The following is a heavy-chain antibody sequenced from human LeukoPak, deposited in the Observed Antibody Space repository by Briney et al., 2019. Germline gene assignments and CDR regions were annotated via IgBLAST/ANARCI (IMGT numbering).Heavy chain of an antibody. CDR1: GFNFNNYG. D-gene: IGHD1-26*01. CDR2: ISGSGSII. Sequence: GGSLRLSCAASGFNFNNYGMNWVRQAPGKGLEWISYISGSGSIIYVADSVKGRFTISRDNAKNSLYLQMNSLRAEDTAVYHCARVYSPFSTWFDPWGQGTLVTVSS. V-gene: IGHV3-48*03. J-gene: IGHJ5*02. CDR3: ARVYSPFSTWFDP.